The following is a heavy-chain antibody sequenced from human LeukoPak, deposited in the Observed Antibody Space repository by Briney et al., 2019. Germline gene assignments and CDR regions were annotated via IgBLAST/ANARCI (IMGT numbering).Heavy chain of an antibody. V-gene: IGHV3-23*01. Sequence: GGSLRLSCAASGFTFSSYAMSWVRQAPGKGLEWVSAISGSGGSTYYADSVKGRFTISRDNSKNTLYLQMNGLRAEDTAVYYCAKGMQYCTNGVCYTPFDYWGQGTLVTVSS. CDR2: ISGSGGST. J-gene: IGHJ4*02. CDR3: AKGMQYCTNGVCYTPFDY. CDR1: GFTFSSYA. D-gene: IGHD2-8*01.